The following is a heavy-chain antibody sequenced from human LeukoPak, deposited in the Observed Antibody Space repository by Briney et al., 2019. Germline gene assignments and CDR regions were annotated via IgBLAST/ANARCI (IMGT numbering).Heavy chain of an antibody. Sequence: GASLRLSCAASGFTFISYAMSWVRQAPGKGLEGVSAISGSGGSTYYADSVKGRFTISRDNSKNTLYLQMKSLRAEDTAVYYCAKDFGGSHPYYFDYWGQGTLVTASS. D-gene: IGHD1-26*01. V-gene: IGHV3-23*01. J-gene: IGHJ4*02. CDR3: AKDFGGSHPYYFDY. CDR1: GFTFISYA. CDR2: ISGSGGST.